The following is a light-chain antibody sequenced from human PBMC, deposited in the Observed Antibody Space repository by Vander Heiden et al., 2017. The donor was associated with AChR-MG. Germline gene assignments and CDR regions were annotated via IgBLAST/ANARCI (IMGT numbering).Light chain of an antibody. Sequence: QSALTQPRSVSGSPGPSVTIPCPGTSSDFGTNSYVSWYQQHPGKVPKLMIYDVSKRPSGVPDRFSGSKSGNTASLTISGLQAEDEADYYCCSYAGSYTSRVFGGGTKLTVL. J-gene: IGLJ3*02. V-gene: IGLV2-11*01. CDR3: CSYAGSYTSRV. CDR1: SSDFGTNSY. CDR2: DVS.